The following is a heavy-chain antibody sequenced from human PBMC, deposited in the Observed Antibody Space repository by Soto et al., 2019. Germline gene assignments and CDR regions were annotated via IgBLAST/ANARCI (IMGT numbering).Heavy chain of an antibody. J-gene: IGHJ5*02. CDR1: GFTFSIYS. V-gene: IGHV3-21*01. Sequence: GGSLRLSCAASGFTFSIYSMNWVRHAPWKGLEWVSSISSSSSYIYYADSVKGRFTISRDNAKNSLYLQMNSLRAEDTAVYYCARGTAARPIPDWFDPWGQGTLVTVSS. CDR2: ISSSSSYI. CDR3: ARGTAARPIPDWFDP. D-gene: IGHD6-6*01.